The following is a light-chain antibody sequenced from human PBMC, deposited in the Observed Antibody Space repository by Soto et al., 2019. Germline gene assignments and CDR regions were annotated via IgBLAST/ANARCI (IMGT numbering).Light chain of an antibody. CDR2: DAS. V-gene: IGKV1-5*01. Sequence: DIQMTQSPSTLSASVGDRVTITCRASQSIHRWLAWYQQKAGKAPKVLIYDASSLDSGVPSRFSGSGSGTEFTLTISSLQPDDFATYYCQQYNTYPVTFGQGTQLEI. CDR1: QSIHRW. CDR3: QQYNTYPVT. J-gene: IGKJ2*01.